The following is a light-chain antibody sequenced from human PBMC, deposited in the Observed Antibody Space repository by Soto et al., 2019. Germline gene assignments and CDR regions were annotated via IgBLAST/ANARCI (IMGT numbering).Light chain of an antibody. CDR3: SSYAGNNNLV. J-gene: IGLJ2*01. CDR1: SSDVGGYNY. Sequence: QSALTQPPSASGPPGQSVTISCTGTSSDVGGYNYVSWYQQHPGKAPKVMIYEVTKRPSGVPDRFSGSKSGNTASLTVSGLQTEDEADYYCSSYAGNNNLVFGGGTKLTVL. CDR2: EVT. V-gene: IGLV2-8*01.